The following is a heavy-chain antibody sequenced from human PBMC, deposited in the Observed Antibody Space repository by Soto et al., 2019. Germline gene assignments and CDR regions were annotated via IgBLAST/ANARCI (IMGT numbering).Heavy chain of an antibody. CDR2: INPNSGGT. Sequence: ASVKVSCKASGYTFTGYYMHWVRQAPGQGLEWMGWINPNSGGTNYAQKFQGRVTMTRDTSISTAYMELSRLRSDDTAVYYCANLEYSSSSNDYRGQGTLVTVSS. D-gene: IGHD6-6*01. V-gene: IGHV1-2*02. CDR3: ANLEYSSSSNDY. CDR1: GYTFTGYY. J-gene: IGHJ4*02.